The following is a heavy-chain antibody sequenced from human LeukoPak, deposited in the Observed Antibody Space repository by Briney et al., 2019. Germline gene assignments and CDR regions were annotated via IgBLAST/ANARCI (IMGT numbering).Heavy chain of an antibody. CDR3: ARRPGWCDP. Sequence: SGTLSLTCVVSGGSLSSNNWWSWVRQPPGKGLEWIGEIYHSGSTNYNPSLKSRVTISVDKSKSQVSLKVSYVSAADTAVYYCARRPGWCDPWGQGALVTVSS. V-gene: IGHV4-4*02. CDR2: IYHSGST. J-gene: IGHJ5*02. CDR1: GGSLSSNNW.